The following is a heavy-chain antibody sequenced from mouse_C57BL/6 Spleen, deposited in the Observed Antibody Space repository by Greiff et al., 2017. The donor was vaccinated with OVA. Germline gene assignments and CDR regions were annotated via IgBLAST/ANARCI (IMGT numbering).Heavy chain of an antibody. Sequence: DVKLVESEGGLVQPGSSMKLSCTASGFTFSDYYMAWVRQVPEKGLEWVANINYDGSSTYYLDSLKSRFIISRDNAKNILYLQMSSLKSEDTATYYCAREGGYDGYRYWYFDVWGTGTTVTVSS. CDR2: INYDGSST. V-gene: IGHV5-16*01. J-gene: IGHJ1*03. D-gene: IGHD2-3*01. CDR3: AREGGYDGYRYWYFDV. CDR1: GFTFSDYY.